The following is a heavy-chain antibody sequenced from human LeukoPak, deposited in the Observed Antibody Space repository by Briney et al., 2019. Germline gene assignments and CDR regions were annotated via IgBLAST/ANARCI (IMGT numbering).Heavy chain of an antibody. D-gene: IGHD3-22*01. CDR3: ARALRKRDYDSSGYYSRFDP. J-gene: IGHJ5*01. Sequence: GASVKVSCKASGYTFTSYYMHWVRQAPGQGLEWMGIINPSGGSTSYAQKFQGRVTMTRDMSTSTVYMELSSVRSEDTAVYYCARALRKRDYDSSGYYSRFDPWGQGTLVTVSS. CDR2: INPSGGST. V-gene: IGHV1-46*01. CDR1: GYTFTSYY.